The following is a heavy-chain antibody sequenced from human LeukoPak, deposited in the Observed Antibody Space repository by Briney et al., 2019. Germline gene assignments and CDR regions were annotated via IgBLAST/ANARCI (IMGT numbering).Heavy chain of an antibody. J-gene: IGHJ4*02. CDR1: GGSISNYY. CDR3: ARQKGVAGREAVDY. CDR2: IYYNGST. V-gene: IGHV4-59*08. D-gene: IGHD6-19*01. Sequence: SETLSLTCTVSGGSISNYYWSWIRQPPGKGLEWIGYIYYNGSTIYNPFLESRLTISVDTSKNQFSLKLSSVTAADTAVYYCARQKGVAGREAVDYWGQGTLVTVSS.